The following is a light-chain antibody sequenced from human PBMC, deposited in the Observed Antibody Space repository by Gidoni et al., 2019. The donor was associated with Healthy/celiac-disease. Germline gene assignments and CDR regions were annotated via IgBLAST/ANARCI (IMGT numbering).Light chain of an antibody. CDR3: QQYDNLPRT. CDR2: DAS. V-gene: IGKV1-33*01. J-gene: IGKJ1*01. Sequence: DIQMTQSPSSLSESVGDRVTITCQASQDISNYLNSYQQKPGKAPKLLIYDASNLETGVPSRFSGSGSGTDFTFTISSLQPEDIATYYCQQYDNLPRTFGQGTKVEIK. CDR1: QDISNY.